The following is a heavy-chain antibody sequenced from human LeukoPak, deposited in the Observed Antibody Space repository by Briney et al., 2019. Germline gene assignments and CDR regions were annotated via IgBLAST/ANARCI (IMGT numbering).Heavy chain of an antibody. Sequence: GASVKVSCKASGYTFTSYGISWVRQAPGQGLEWMGWISAYNGNTNYAQKLQGRVTMTTDTSTSTAYMVLRSLRSEDTAVYYCATVAVAGDLDYWGQGTLVTVSS. D-gene: IGHD6-19*01. V-gene: IGHV1-18*01. CDR2: ISAYNGNT. CDR3: ATVAVAGDLDY. CDR1: GYTFTSYG. J-gene: IGHJ4*02.